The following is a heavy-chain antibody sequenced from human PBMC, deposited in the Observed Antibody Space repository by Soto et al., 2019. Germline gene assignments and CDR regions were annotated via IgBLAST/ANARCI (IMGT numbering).Heavy chain of an antibody. Sequence: SETLSLTCAVSGDSISSGYYWAWIRQPPGKGLEWIGSFYHSGTTYYNPSLKSRVTISVDTSMNQFSLKLSSVSAADSALYYFPRTDSVGYYPYCGQGTLVTVSS. CDR3: PRTDSVGYYPY. D-gene: IGHD3-22*01. CDR1: GDSISSGYY. J-gene: IGHJ4*02. V-gene: IGHV4-38-2*01. CDR2: FYHSGTT.